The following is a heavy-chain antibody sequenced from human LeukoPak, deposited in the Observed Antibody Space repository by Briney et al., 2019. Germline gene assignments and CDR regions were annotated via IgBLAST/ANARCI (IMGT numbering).Heavy chain of an antibody. CDR1: GYTFPSYF. CDR3: ARIAAAGNDY. Sequence: ASVKVSCKASGYTFPSYFMHWVRQAPGQGLEWMGIINPSGGSTSYAQKFQGRVTMTRDTSTSTVYMELSSLRSEDTAVYYCARIAAAGNDYWGQGTLVTVSS. V-gene: IGHV1-46*01. CDR2: INPSGGST. D-gene: IGHD6-13*01. J-gene: IGHJ4*02.